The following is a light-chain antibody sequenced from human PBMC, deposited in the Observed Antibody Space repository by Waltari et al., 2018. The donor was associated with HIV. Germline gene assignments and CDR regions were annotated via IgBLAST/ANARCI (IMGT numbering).Light chain of an antibody. V-gene: IGLV1-51*02. CDR3: GTWDSSLSSYV. CDR1: LPKQY. J-gene: IGLJ1*01. CDR2: ENN. Sequence: ELTQPPSVSVSPGQTARITCSGDALPKQYAYWYQQLPGTAPKLLIYENNKRPSGIPDRFSGSKTGTSATLGITGLQTGDEADYYCGTWDSSLSSYVFGTGTKVTVL.